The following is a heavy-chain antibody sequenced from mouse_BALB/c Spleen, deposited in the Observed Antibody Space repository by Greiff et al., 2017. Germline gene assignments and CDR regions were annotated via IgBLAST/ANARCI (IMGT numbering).Heavy chain of an antibody. Sequence: DVHLVESGGGLVQPGGSRKLSCAASGFTFSSFGMHWVRQAPEKGLEWVAYISSGSSTIYYADTVKGRFTISRDNPKNTLFLQMTSLRSEDTAMYLCSRGGKDLCFDYRGQGTSVTVSS. D-gene: IGHD1-1*02. CDR3: SRGGKDLCFDY. CDR2: ISSGSSTI. CDR1: GFTFSSFG. V-gene: IGHV5-17*02. J-gene: IGHJ4*01.